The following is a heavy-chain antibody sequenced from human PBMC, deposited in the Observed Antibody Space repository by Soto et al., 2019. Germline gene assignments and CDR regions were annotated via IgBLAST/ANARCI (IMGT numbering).Heavy chain of an antibody. V-gene: IGHV3-74*01. CDR2: IDGDGSGS. Sequence: GGSLRLSCAAYGFTFSTSWMHWVRQVPGKGLVWVSRIDGDGSGSIYADSVRGRFTISRDNAKNMLYLQMNSLRAEDTAVYYCAGSTAANWLDPWGQGPLVTSPQ. J-gene: IGHJ5*02. CDR3: AGSTAANWLDP. CDR1: GFTFSTSW. D-gene: IGHD2-2*01.